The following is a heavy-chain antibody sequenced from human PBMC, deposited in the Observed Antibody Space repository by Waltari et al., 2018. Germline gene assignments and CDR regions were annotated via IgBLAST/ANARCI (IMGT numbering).Heavy chain of an antibody. V-gene: IGHV1-8*03. CDR3: ARGPYCSSTSCYRYYYYYMDV. CDR1: GYTFTSYD. J-gene: IGHJ6*03. CDR2: MNPNSGNT. D-gene: IGHD2-2*01. Sequence: QVQLVQSGAEVKKPGASVKVSCKASGYTFTSYDINWVRQATGQGLEGMGWMNPNSGNTGYAQKFQGRVTITRNTSISTAYMELSSLRSEDTAVYYCARGPYCSSTSCYRYYYYYMDVWGKGTTVTVSS.